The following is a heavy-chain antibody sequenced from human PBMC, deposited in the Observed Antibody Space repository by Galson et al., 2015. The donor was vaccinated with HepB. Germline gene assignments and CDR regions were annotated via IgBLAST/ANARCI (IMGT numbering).Heavy chain of an antibody. CDR2: VSPSGGST. D-gene: IGHD6-13*01. CDR1: GFTFRSYA. V-gene: IGHV3-23*01. CDR3: AKMGIASAGLGGYHGHTVEDS. Sequence: SLRLSCAASGFTFRSYAMSWVRQAPGEGLGRVSAVSPSGGSTYYAASVKGRFTISRDTYKHTMYLQMNSLRADDTAVYYCAKMGIASAGLGGYHGHTVEDSWGQGTLVTVSS. J-gene: IGHJ4*02.